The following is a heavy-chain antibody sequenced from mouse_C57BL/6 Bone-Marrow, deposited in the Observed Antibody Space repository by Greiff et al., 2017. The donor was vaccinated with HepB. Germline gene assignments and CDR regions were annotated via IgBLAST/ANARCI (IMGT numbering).Heavy chain of an antibody. CDR3: ARSKPSPAQATYFDY. Sequence: QVQLQQSGPELVKPGASVKISCKASGYAFSSSWMNWVKQRPGKGLEWIGRIYPGDGDTNYNGKFKGKATLTADKSSSTAYMQLSSLTSEDSAVYFCARSKPSPAQATYFDYWGQGTTLTVSS. V-gene: IGHV1-82*01. CDR2: IYPGDGDT. J-gene: IGHJ2*01. D-gene: IGHD3-2*02. CDR1: GYAFSSSW.